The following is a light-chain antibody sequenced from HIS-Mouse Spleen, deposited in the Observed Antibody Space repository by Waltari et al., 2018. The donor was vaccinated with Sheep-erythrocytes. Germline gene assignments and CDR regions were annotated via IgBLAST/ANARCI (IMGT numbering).Light chain of an antibody. CDR2: DVS. CDR1: SSDVGGYNY. V-gene: IGLV2-11*01. J-gene: IGLJ1*01. Sequence: QSALTQPRSVSGSPGQSVTISCTGTSSDVGGYNYVSWYQQHPGKAPKLMIYDVSKGPAGVPDRFSGSKSGNTAYLTISGLQAEDEADYYCCSYAGSYNHVFATGTKVTVL. CDR3: CSYAGSYNHV.